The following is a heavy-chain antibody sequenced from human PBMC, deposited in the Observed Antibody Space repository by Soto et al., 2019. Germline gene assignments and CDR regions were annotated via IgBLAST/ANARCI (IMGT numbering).Heavy chain of an antibody. Sequence: QVQLQESGPGLVKPSQTLSLTCIVSGGSISNVNDCWSWIRQRPDKGLEWIGHIYSGGSIYNNPPLTSRVSISVDTPTNQFPLQPSSVGAADPAVYYCARGPSGDKVDYLGPGTLGTGSS. J-gene: IGHJ4*02. D-gene: IGHD7-27*01. CDR2: IYSGGSI. CDR1: GGSISNVNDC. V-gene: IGHV4-30-4*01. CDR3: ARGPSGDKVDY.